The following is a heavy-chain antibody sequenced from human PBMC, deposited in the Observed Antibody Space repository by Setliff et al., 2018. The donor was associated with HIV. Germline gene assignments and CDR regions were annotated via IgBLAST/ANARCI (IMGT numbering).Heavy chain of an antibody. CDR1: GFTFSSYE. CDR2: ISSSGSTI. J-gene: IGHJ4*02. CDR3: ARAGWELDF. Sequence: LRLSCAASGFTFSSYEMNWVRQAPGKGLEWVSYISSSGSTIYYADSVKGRFTISRDNAKNSLYLQMNSLRAEDTAVYYCARAGWELDFWGQGTPVTVSS. D-gene: IGHD1-26*01. V-gene: IGHV3-48*03.